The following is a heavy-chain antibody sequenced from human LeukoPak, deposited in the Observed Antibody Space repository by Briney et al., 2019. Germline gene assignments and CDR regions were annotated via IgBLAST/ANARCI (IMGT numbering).Heavy chain of an antibody. CDR3: ARDQRGISGWYEDY. D-gene: IGHD6-19*01. CDR1: AFTLSNYF. V-gene: IGHV3-7*01. CDR2: IKQDGGEK. J-gene: IGHJ4*02. Sequence: GGSLRLSCAASAFTLSNYFMSWVRQAPGKGLEWVANIKQDGGEKYYVDSVKGRFTISRDNTKNSLYLQMNSLRAEDTAVYYCARDQRGISGWYEDYWGQGTVVIVS.